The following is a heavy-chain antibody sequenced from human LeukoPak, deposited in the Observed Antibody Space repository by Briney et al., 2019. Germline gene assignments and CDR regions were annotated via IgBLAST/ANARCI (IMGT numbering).Heavy chain of an antibody. Sequence: GGSLRLSCAASGFTFSGCAMHWVRQAPGKGLEWVAVVSYDGIIKYYADSLKGRFTISRDNSKNTLYLQMNSLRTEDTAMYYCATGGGLATEIDYWGQGTLVTVSS. V-gene: IGHV3-30*04. D-gene: IGHD3-16*01. CDR3: ATGGGLATEIDY. CDR2: VSYDGIIK. CDR1: GFTFSGCA. J-gene: IGHJ4*02.